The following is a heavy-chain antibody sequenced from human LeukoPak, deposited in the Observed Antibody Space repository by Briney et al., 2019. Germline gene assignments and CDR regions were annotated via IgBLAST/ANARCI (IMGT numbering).Heavy chain of an antibody. Sequence: PSETLSLTCSVSGASITSSYWSWIRQTPGKGLEWICNIYSGSTNYNPSFESRVTVSLDTSKNQFSLRLSSVTAADTALYYCARDGYGSGSYGWFDPWGQGTLVTVSS. D-gene: IGHD3-10*01. J-gene: IGHJ5*02. V-gene: IGHV4-59*01. CDR3: ARDGYGSGSYGWFDP. CDR2: IYSGST. CDR1: GASITSSY.